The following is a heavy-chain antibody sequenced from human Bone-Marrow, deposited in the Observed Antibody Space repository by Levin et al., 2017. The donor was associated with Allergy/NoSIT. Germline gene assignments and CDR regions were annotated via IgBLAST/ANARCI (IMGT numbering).Heavy chain of an antibody. J-gene: IGHJ4*02. Sequence: ASETLSLTCTVSGDSFSGYYWSWIRQPPGKGLEWIGFISYSGSSNYNPSLKRRVTISVDTSKSQFSLKLRSVTAADTAVYYCARVLAAAATTRYFDSWGQGTLVTVSS. D-gene: IGHD2-15*01. V-gene: IGHV4-59*01. CDR1: GDSFSGYY. CDR2: ISYSGSS. CDR3: ARVLAAAATTRYFDS.